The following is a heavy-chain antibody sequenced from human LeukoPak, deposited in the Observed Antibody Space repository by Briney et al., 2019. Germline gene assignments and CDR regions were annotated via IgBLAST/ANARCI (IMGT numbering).Heavy chain of an antibody. CDR2: IYYSGST. D-gene: IGHD5-18*01. V-gene: IGHV4-59*08. J-gene: IGHJ4*02. CDR3: ARHALTYTATYYFDY. Sequence: SETLSLTCTVSGGSISNSYWNWIRQPPGKGLEWIGYIYYSGSTNYNPSLKSRVTISVDTSKNQFSLKLSSVTAADTAVYYCARHALTYTATYYFDYWGQGTLVTVSS. CDR1: GGSISNSY.